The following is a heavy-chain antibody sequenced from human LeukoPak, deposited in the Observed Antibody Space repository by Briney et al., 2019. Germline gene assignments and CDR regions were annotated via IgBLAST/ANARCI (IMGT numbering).Heavy chain of an antibody. Sequence: GGSLRLSCAAYGFTFSDYYMSWVRQAPGKGLEWVSYISSSSSYTNYADSVKGRFTIARDNAKNSLYLQMNSLRAEDTAVYYCARDGRTSSHFDCWGEGTLVSVSP. CDR3: ARDGRTSSHFDC. CDR1: GFTFSDYY. D-gene: IGHD2-2*01. V-gene: IGHV3-11*05. CDR2: ISSSSSYT. J-gene: IGHJ4*02.